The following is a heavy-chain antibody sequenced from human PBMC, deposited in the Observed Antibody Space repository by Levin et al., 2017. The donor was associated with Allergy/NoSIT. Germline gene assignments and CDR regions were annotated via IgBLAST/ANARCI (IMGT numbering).Heavy chain of an antibody. Sequence: ASVKVSCKTSGYTLSDYYLHWVRQAPGQGLEWMGWITSNSGDTKYAQRFQGRVTMTRDTSISTAYMELTSLRSDDTAVYYCAREGGSGSGDYYFDYWGQGTLVTVSS. J-gene: IGHJ4*02. CDR1: GYTLSDYY. CDR3: AREGGSGSGDYYFDY. CDR2: ITSNSGDT. V-gene: IGHV1-2*02. D-gene: IGHD3-10*01.